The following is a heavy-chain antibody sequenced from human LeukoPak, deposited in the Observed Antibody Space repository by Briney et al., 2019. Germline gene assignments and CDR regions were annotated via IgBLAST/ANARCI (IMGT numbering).Heavy chain of an antibody. CDR3: AAGPRFDP. J-gene: IGHJ5*02. CDR1: GGSFSGYY. Sequence: SETLSLTCAVYGGSFSGYYWSWIRQPPGKGLEWIGEINHSGSTYYNPSLKSRVTISVDRSKNQFSLKLSSVTAADTAVYYCAAGPRFDPWGQGTLVTVSS. CDR2: INHSGST. V-gene: IGHV4-34*01.